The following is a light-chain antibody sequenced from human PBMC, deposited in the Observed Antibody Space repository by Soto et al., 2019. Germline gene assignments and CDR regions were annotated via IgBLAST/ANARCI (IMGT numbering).Light chain of an antibody. CDR2: DVS. CDR1: NSDVGGYNY. V-gene: IGLV2-14*01. J-gene: IGLJ1*01. CDR3: SSYTSSSTYV. Sequence: QSALTQPASVSGSPGQSITISCTGTNSDVGGYNYVSWYQQHPGKAPKFMIYDVSNRPSGVSNRFSGSKSGNTASLTISGLQAEDEADYYCSSYTSSSTYVFGTGTKVTVL.